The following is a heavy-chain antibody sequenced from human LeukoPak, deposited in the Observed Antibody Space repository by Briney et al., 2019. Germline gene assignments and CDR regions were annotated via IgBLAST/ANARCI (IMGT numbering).Heavy chain of an antibody. CDR2: IRSKANSYET. D-gene: IGHD1-26*01. V-gene: IGHV3-73*01. CDR1: ADTFSGSA. Sequence: PGGSLKLSCAASADTFSGSAIHWVRQASGRGLEWVGRIRSKANSYETAYAESAKGRFTISRDESGSTAYLQMNSLKIEDTAVYHCTARESSGTLLIDYWGQGTLVSVSS. CDR3: TARESSGTLLIDY. J-gene: IGHJ4*02.